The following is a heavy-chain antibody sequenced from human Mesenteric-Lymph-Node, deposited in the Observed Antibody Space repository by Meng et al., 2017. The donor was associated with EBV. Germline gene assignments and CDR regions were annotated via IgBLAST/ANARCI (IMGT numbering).Heavy chain of an antibody. Sequence: VGRGGAGGGLGKPGGALRLSCEVSAYTFSRYGMAWVRQAPGKGLEWVSSISSSGTYIYYADSVKGRFTLSRDSAKNSLYLQMNSLRGEDTAVYYCARVSDSGGYYLATFDHWGQGTLVTVSS. CDR3: ARVSDSGGYYLATFDH. D-gene: IGHD3-22*01. CDR2: ISSSGTYI. CDR1: AYTFSRYG. V-gene: IGHV3-21*01. J-gene: IGHJ4*02.